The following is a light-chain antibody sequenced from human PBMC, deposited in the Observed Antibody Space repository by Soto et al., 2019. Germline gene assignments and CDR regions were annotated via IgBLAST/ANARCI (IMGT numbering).Light chain of an antibody. CDR1: QSVSSF. J-gene: IGKJ1*01. CDR3: QQRGNWWT. CDR2: DAS. V-gene: IGKV3-11*01. Sequence: EIEVTQSPATLSLSPGERATLSCRASQSVSSFFAWYQQKPGQSPRLLIYDASNRASGIPAKFTGSGSGTDFTLTISSVEPEDSAVYYCQQRGNWWTFGQGTKVEIK.